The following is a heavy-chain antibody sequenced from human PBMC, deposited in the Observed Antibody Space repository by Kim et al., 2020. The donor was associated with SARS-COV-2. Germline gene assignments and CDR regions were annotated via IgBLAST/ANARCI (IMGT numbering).Heavy chain of an antibody. V-gene: IGHV1-46*01. CDR2: SGGST. J-gene: IGHJ5*02. CDR3: ARAGFDP. Sequence: SGGSTSYAQKFQGRVTMTRDTSTSTVYMELSSLRSEDTAVYYCARAGFDPWGQGTLVTVSS.